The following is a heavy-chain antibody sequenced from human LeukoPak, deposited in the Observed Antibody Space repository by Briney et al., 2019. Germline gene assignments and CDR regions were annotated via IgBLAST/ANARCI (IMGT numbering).Heavy chain of an antibody. D-gene: IGHD3-10*01. J-gene: IGHJ4*02. CDR3: ARFLPGSYYYFDY. V-gene: IGHV3-7*01. CDR1: GFTLSSYW. Sequence: GGSLTLSCAASGFTLSSYWMSWVRQAPGKGLEWVANIKQDGSEKYYVDSVKGRFTISRDNARNSLYLQMNSLRAEDTAVYYCARFLPGSYYYFDYWGQGTLVTVSS. CDR2: IKQDGSEK.